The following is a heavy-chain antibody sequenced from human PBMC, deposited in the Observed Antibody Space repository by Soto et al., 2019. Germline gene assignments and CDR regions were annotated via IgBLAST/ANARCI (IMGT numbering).Heavy chain of an antibody. V-gene: IGHV1-69*13. CDR2: IIPIFGTA. J-gene: IGHJ5*02. CDR3: AREVAVESAPGRYWFDP. CDR1: GGTFSSYA. D-gene: IGHD6-19*01. Sequence: SVKVSCKASGGTFSSYAISWVRQAPGQGLEWMGGIIPIFGTANYAQKFQGRVTITADESTSTAYMELSSLRSEDTAVYYCAREVAVESAPGRYWFDPWGQGTLVTVSS.